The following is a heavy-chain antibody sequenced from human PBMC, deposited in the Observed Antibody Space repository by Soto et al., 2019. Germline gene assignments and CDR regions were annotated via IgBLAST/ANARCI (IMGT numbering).Heavy chain of an antibody. D-gene: IGHD2-2*01. CDR2: IIPIFGTA. V-gene: IGHV1-69*13. J-gene: IGHJ6*02. CDR3: ARTIVVVPAAMGTHGIIPRDV. Sequence: SVKVSCKASGGTFSSYAISWVRQAPGQGLEWMGGIIPIFGTANYAQKFQGRVTITADESTSTAYMELSSLRSEDTAVYYCARTIVVVPAAMGTHGIIPRDVWGQGATVTVSS. CDR1: GGTFSSYA.